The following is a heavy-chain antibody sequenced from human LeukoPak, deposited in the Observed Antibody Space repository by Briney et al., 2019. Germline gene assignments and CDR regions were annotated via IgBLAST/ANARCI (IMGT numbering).Heavy chain of an antibody. CDR3: ARSIAVAGPYYFDY. J-gene: IGHJ4*02. CDR2: ISSDGGST. V-gene: IGHV3-64*01. D-gene: IGHD6-19*01. Sequence: PGGSLRLSCAASGFTFSSYGMHWVRQAPGKGLEYVSLISSDGGSTDYANSVKGRFTISRDNSKNTLYLQMGSLRAEDMAVYYCARSIAVAGPYYFDYWGQGTLVTVSS. CDR1: GFTFSSYG.